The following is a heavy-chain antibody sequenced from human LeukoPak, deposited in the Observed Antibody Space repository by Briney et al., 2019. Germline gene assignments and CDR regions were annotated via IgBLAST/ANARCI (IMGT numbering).Heavy chain of an antibody. CDR1: GFTFGDYA. Sequence: GRSLRLSCTASGFTFGDYAMSWVRQAPGKGLEWVGFIRSKAYGGTTEYAASVKGRFTISRDDSKSIAYLQMNSLKTEDTAVYYCTTPGYSSSSFAYYYYYMDVWGKGTTVTVSS. CDR2: IRSKAYGGTT. CDR3: TTPGYSSSSFAYYYYYMDV. J-gene: IGHJ6*03. D-gene: IGHD6-6*01. V-gene: IGHV3-49*04.